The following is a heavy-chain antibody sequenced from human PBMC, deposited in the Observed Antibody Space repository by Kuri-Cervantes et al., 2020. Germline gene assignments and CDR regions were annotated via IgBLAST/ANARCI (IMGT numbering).Heavy chain of an antibody. CDR3: ARAVTNIRFSMRDAFDI. CDR2: IYHSGST. J-gene: IGHJ3*02. CDR1: GYSISSGYY. D-gene: IGHD4-17*01. V-gene: IGHV4-38-2*01. Sequence: GSLRLSCAVSGYSISSGYYWGWIRQPPGKGLEWIGSIYHSGSTYYNPSLKSRVTISVDKSKNQFSLKLSSVTAADTAVYYCARAVTNIRFSMRDAFDIWGQGTMVTVSS.